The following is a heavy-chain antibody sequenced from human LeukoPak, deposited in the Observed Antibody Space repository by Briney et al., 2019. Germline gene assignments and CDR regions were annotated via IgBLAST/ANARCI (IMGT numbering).Heavy chain of an antibody. CDR2: INPSGGST. CDR3: ARDNCSGGSCYRWNWFDP. V-gene: IGHV1-46*01. J-gene: IGHJ5*02. Sequence: ASVKVSCKASGYTFTSYYMHWVRQAPGQGLEWMGIINPSGGSTSYAQKFQGRVTMTRDMSTSTVYMELSSLRSEDTAVYYCARDNCSGGSCYRWNWFDPWGQGTLVTVSS. CDR1: GYTFTSYY. D-gene: IGHD2-15*01.